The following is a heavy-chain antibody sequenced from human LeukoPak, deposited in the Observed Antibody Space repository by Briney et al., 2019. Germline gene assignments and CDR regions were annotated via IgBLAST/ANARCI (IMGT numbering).Heavy chain of an antibody. CDR1: GYTFTSYW. CDR2: IYPGDSDT. V-gene: IGHV5-51*01. Sequence: GESLKISCKGSGYTFTSYWIGWVRQMPGKGLEGMGIIYPGDSDTRYSPSFQGQVTISADKSISTAYLQWSSLKASDTAMYYCARTIAVAGKMYNWFDPWGQGTLVTVSS. D-gene: IGHD6-19*01. J-gene: IGHJ5*02. CDR3: ARTIAVAGKMYNWFDP.